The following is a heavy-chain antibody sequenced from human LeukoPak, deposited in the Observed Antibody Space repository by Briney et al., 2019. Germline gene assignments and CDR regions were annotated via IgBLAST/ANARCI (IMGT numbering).Heavy chain of an antibody. CDR1: GFTFSSYA. V-gene: IGHV3-23*01. D-gene: IGHD5-12*01. Sequence: GGSLRLSCAASGFTFSSYAMSWVRQAPGKGLEWASAISGSGGRTYYVDSVKGRFTISRDNSKNTPYLQMNSLRAEDTAVYYCAKDQGYSGYDPLDYWGQGTLVTVSS. CDR2: ISGSGGRT. CDR3: AKDQGYSGYDPLDY. J-gene: IGHJ4*02.